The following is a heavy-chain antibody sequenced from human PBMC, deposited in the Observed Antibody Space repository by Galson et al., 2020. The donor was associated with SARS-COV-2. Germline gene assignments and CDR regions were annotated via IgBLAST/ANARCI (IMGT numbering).Heavy chain of an antibody. V-gene: IGHV4-34*01. CDR2: IDHSGST. D-gene: IGHD2-15*01. CDR1: GGSFSGYY. CDR3: ARGLDGGGGYWCFDL. J-gene: IGHJ2*01. Sequence: PSETLSLTCAVYGGSFSGYYWSWIRRPPGKGLEWIGEIDHSGSTNYNPSLKSRVTISVDTSKNQFSLKLSSVTAADTAVYYCARGLDGGGGYWCFDLWGRGTLVTVSS.